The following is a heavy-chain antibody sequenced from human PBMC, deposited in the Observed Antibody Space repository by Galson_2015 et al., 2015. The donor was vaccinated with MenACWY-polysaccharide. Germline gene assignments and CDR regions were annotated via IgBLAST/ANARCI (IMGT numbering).Heavy chain of an antibody. CDR3: ARAYCDRTTCYGMDV. Sequence: SLRLSCAASGFTFSSYAIHWFRQAPGKGLEWVAVISYDGSNKYYADSLKGRFTISRDNSKNMLYLQMNSLRAEDTAVYYCARAYCDRTTCYGMDVWGQGTTVTVSS. CDR1: GFTFSSYA. V-gene: IGHV3-30-3*01. D-gene: IGHD2-2*01. CDR2: ISYDGSNK. J-gene: IGHJ6*02.